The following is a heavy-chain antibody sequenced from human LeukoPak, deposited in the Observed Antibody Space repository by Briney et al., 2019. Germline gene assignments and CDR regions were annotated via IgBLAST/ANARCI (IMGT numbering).Heavy chain of an antibody. CDR3: ARGDLWFGELSFQLQSYYGMDV. Sequence: SETLSLTCAVSGGSISSSNWWSWVRQHPGKGLEWIGYIYYSGSTYYNPSLKSRVTISVDTSKNQFSLKLSSVTAADTAVYYCARGDLWFGELSFQLQSYYGMDVWGQGTTVTVSS. D-gene: IGHD3-10*01. J-gene: IGHJ6*02. CDR1: GGSISSSNW. CDR2: IYYSGST. V-gene: IGHV4-31*11.